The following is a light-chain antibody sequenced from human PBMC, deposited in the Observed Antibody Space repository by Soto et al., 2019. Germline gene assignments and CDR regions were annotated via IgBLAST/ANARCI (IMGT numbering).Light chain of an antibody. Sequence: QSVLTQPASVSGSPGPSITISCTGTSSDVGSYNLVSWYQQHPGKAPKLMIYEVSKRPSGVSNRFSGSKSGNTASLTISGLQAEDEADYYCCSYAGSYVFGTGTKVTVL. CDR2: EVS. CDR3: CSYAGSYV. V-gene: IGLV2-23*02. J-gene: IGLJ1*01. CDR1: SSDVGSYNL.